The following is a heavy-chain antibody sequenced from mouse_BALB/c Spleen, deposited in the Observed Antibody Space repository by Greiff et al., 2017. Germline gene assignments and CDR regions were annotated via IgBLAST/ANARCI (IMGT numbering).Heavy chain of an antibody. CDR3: ARSGSSYYYAMDY. V-gene: IGHV1-39*01. CDR1: GYSFTDYI. Sequence: EVQLQQTGPELVKPGASVKISCKASGYSFTDYIMLWVKQSHGKSLEWIGNINPYYGSTSYNLKFKGKATLTVDKSSSTAYMQLNSLTSEDSAVYYCARSGSSYYYAMDYWGQGTSVTVSS. CDR2: INPYYGST. J-gene: IGHJ4*01. D-gene: IGHD1-3*01.